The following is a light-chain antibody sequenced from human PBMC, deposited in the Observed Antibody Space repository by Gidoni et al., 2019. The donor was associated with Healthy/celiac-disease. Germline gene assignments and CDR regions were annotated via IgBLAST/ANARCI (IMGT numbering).Light chain of an antibody. Sequence: MAMTQSSATMSVSQGERATLSFRASQSVSSNFTWYHPQPGQAPRLLIYGASTRATGIPARFSTGGSWTEFTHTISSLQSEDFAVYYCQQYNNWPPLTFGGGTKVEIK. J-gene: IGKJ4*02. V-gene: IGKV3-15*01. CDR3: QQYNNWPPLT. CDR2: GAS. CDR1: QSVSSN.